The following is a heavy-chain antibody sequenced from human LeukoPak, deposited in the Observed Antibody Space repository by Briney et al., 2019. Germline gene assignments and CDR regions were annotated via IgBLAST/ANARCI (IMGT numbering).Heavy chain of an antibody. CDR2: ISGSGGST. V-gene: IGHV3-23*01. D-gene: IGHD3-3*01. CDR1: GFTFSSYA. Sequence: GGSLRLSCAASGFTFSSYAMSWVRQAPGKGLEWVSAISGSGGSTYYADSVKGRFTISRDNSKNTLYLQMNSLRAEDTAVYYRAKDLREWLFAFDIWGQGTMVTVSS. J-gene: IGHJ3*02. CDR3: AKDLREWLFAFDI.